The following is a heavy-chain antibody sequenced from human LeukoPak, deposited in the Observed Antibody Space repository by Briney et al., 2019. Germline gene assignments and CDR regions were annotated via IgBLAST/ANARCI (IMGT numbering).Heavy chain of an antibody. D-gene: IGHD3-22*01. CDR2: ISSSSSYI. J-gene: IGHJ3*02. V-gene: IGHV3-21*01. CDR1: GFTFSSYS. CDR3: ARVVKTTIVDPTLPHAFDI. Sequence: GGSLRLSCAASGFTFSSYSMNWVRQAPGKGLEWVSSISSSSSYIYYADSVKGRFTISRDNAKNSLYLQMNSLGAEDTAVYYCARVVKTTIVDPTLPHAFDIWGQGTMVTVSS.